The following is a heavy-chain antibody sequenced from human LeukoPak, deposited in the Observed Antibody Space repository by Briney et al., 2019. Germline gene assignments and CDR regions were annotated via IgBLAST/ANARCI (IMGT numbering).Heavy chain of an antibody. CDR1: GGSISNYY. CDR2: IYYSGST. J-gene: IGHJ4*02. D-gene: IGHD5-18*01. V-gene: IGHV4-59*01. Sequence: SETLSLTCTVSGGSISNYYWSWIRQSPEKGLEWIGYIYYSGSTNYNPSLKSRITISVDTSRNQFSLKLSSVTAADTAVYYCARDGGYSYGFDYWGQGTLVTVSS. CDR3: ARDGGYSYGFDY.